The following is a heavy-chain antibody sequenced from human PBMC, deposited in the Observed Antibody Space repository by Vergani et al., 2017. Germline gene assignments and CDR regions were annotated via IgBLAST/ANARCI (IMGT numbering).Heavy chain of an antibody. CDR2: IYYSGST. V-gene: IGHV4-31*03. Sequence: QVQLQESGPGLVKPSQTLSLTCTVPGGSISRVGYYWSWIRQHPGKGLEWIGYIYYSGSTYYNPSLKSRLTISVDTSKNQFSLKLSSVTAADTAVYYWARNLGDCSSSSCATPHYYYGMDVWGQGTTVTVSS. CDR1: GGSISRVGYY. D-gene: IGHD2-2*01. CDR3: ARNLGDCSSSSCATPHYYYGMDV. J-gene: IGHJ6*02.